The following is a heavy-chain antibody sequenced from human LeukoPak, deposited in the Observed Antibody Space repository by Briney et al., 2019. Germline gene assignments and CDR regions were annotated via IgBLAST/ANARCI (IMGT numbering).Heavy chain of an antibody. CDR1: GGTFSSYA. Sequence: ASVKVSCKASGGTFSSYAISWVRQAPGQGLEWMGGIIPIFGTANYAQKFQGRVTITADESTSTAYMELSSLRSEDTAVYYCAKAGEVEPYAFDIWGQGTMVTVSS. CDR2: IIPIFGTA. D-gene: IGHD3-10*01. V-gene: IGHV1-69*01. CDR3: AKAGEVEPYAFDI. J-gene: IGHJ3*02.